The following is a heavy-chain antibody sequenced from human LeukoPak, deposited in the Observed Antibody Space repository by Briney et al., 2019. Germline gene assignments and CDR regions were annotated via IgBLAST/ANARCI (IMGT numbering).Heavy chain of an antibody. CDR2: IKQDGSEK. CDR1: GFTFSNAW. Sequence: GGSLRLSCAASGFTFSNAWMSWVRQAPGKGLEWVANIKQDGSEKYYVDSVKGRFTISRDNAKNSLSLQMNSLRAEDTAVFYCARHAPTGSGYYWHILDYWGQGTLVTVSS. V-gene: IGHV3-7*01. J-gene: IGHJ4*02. CDR3: ARHAPTGSGYYWHILDY. D-gene: IGHD3-3*01.